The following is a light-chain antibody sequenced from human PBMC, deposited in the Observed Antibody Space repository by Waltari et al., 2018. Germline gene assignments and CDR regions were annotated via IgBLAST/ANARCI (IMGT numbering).Light chain of an antibody. CDR1: QSVGTW. V-gene: IGKV1-5*03. CDR2: MAS. Sequence: DIQMTQSPSTLSASVVDRVTISCRASQSVGTWLAWYQQKPGKAPKLLIYMASSLESGVPSRFSDSGSGTEFTLTISGLQPDDFATYSCQQYSSFSTFGQGTKV. J-gene: IGKJ2*01. CDR3: QQYSSFST.